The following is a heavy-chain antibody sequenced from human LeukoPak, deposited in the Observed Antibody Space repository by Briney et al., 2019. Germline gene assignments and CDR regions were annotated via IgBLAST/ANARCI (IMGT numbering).Heavy chain of an antibody. J-gene: IGHJ4*02. Sequence: TGGSLRLSCAASGFTVSSNYMSWVRQAPGKGLEWVSVIYSGGSTYYADSVKGRFTISRDNSKNTLYLQMNSLRAEDTAVYYCAREREYCSGGSCYYFDYWGQGTLVTVSS. V-gene: IGHV3-53*01. CDR2: IYSGGST. CDR3: AREREYCSGGSCYYFDY. D-gene: IGHD2-15*01. CDR1: GFTVSSNY.